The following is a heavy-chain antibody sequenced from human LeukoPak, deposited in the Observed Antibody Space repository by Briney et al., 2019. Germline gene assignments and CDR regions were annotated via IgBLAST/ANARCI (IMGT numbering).Heavy chain of an antibody. CDR3: ARIGYYDSSGYYYDHFGY. CDR2: IDWDDDK. V-gene: IGHV2-70*11. D-gene: IGHD3-22*01. CDR1: GFSLSTSGMC. J-gene: IGHJ4*02. Sequence: ESGPALVKPTQTLTLTCTFSGFSLSTSGMCMSWIRQPPGKALEWLARIDWDDDKYYSTSLKTRLTISKDTSKNQVVFTMTNMDPVDTATYYCARIGYYDSSGYYYDHFGYWGQGTLVTASS.